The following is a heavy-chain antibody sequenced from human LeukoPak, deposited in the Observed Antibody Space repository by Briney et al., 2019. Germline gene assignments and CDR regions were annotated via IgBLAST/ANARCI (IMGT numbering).Heavy chain of an antibody. D-gene: IGHD6-19*01. CDR1: GFNLSNNL. CDR3: ARVGNDSGWHDAFGYFDS. J-gene: IGHJ4*02. Sequence: GGSLRLSCAASGFNLSNNLLHWVRQAPGKGLEWVAVSSFNGVHKFYADSVKGRSVISGDNSKNTLYLQMNSLRVEDTGTYYCARVGNDSGWHDAFGYFDSWGQGVLVTVSS. CDR2: SSFNGVHK. V-gene: IGHV3-30*09.